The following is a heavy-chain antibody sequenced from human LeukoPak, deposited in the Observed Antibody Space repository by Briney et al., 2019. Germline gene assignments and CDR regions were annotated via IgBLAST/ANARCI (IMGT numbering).Heavy chain of an antibody. J-gene: IGHJ4*02. CDR3: AREAYDYVWGSYSISFDY. V-gene: IGHV4-4*07. D-gene: IGHD3-16*01. CDR2: IYTSGST. Sequence: SETLSITCTVSGGSISSYYWSWIRQPAGKGLECIGRIYTSGSTNYNPSLKSRVTMSVDTSKNQFSLKLSSVTAADTAVYYCAREAYDYVWGSYSISFDYWGQGTLVTVSS. CDR1: GGSISSYY.